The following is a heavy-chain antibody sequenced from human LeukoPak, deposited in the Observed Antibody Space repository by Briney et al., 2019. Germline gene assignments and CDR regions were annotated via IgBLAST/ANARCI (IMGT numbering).Heavy chain of an antibody. D-gene: IGHD3-16*01. V-gene: IGHV3-21*01. J-gene: IGHJ4*02. Sequence: GGSLRLSCAASGFTFSSYSMNWVRQAPGKGLEWVSSISSSSSYIYYADSVKGRFTISRDNAKNSLYLQMNSLRAEDTAVYYCARDLFSDYDYVWGSFLGGYFDYWGQGTLVTVSS. CDR3: ARDLFSDYDYVWGSFLGGYFDY. CDR2: ISSSSSYI. CDR1: GFTFSSYS.